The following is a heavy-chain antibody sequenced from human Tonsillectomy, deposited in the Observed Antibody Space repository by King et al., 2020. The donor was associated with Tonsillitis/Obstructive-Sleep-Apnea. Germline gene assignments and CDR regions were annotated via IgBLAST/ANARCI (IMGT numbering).Heavy chain of an antibody. D-gene: IGHD3-9*01. Sequence: QLQESGPGLVKPSETLSLTCTVSGGSISSYYWSWVRQPPGKGLEWIGYISYSGSTNYNPSLKSRVTISLDTSKNQFTLKLSAVTAADTAVYYCAREKPPAYILTSYYFDYWGQGTLVTVSS. CDR3: AREKPPAYILTSYYFDY. CDR2: ISYSGST. J-gene: IGHJ4*02. CDR1: GGSISSYY. V-gene: IGHV4-59*01.